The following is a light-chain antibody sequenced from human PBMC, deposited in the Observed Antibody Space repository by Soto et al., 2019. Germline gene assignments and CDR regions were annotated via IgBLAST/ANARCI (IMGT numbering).Light chain of an antibody. Sequence: DIQMTQSPSSLSASVEDRVIITCRASQSISNHLNWYQQKPGKAPKLLIYDASNLETGVPSRFSGSGSGTDFTFTISSLQPEDIATYYCQQYDNLLFTFGPGTKVDIK. CDR3: QQYDNLLFT. CDR1: QSISNH. CDR2: DAS. J-gene: IGKJ3*01. V-gene: IGKV1-33*01.